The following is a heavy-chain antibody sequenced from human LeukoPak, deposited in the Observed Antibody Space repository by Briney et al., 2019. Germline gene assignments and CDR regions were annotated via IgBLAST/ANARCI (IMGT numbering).Heavy chain of an antibody. D-gene: IGHD3-3*01. CDR3: TTGYDFYGMDV. J-gene: IGHJ6*02. CDR2: INSDGSST. CDR1: GFTFSSYW. Sequence: GGSLRLSCAASGFTFSSYWMHWVRQAPGKGLVWVSRINSDGSSTSYADSVKGRFTISRDNSKNTLYLQMNSLKTEDTAVYYCTTGYDFYGMDVWGQGTTVTVSS. V-gene: IGHV3-74*01.